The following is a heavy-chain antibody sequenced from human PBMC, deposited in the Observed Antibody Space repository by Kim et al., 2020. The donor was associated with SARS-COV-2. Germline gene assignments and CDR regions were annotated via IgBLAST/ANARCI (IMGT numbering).Heavy chain of an antibody. Sequence: GGSLRLSCAASGFAFSDYNMNWVRQAPGRGLEWVSYISSSSSTKYYADSVRGRFTIFRDNGKNSLYLQMNSLREEDTAVYYCARDMYYYDSSGPAGHAFDIWGQGTMVTVSS. J-gene: IGHJ3*02. CDR1: GFAFSDYN. CDR3: ARDMYYYDSSGPAGHAFDI. D-gene: IGHD3-22*01. CDR2: ISSSSSTK. V-gene: IGHV3-48*02.